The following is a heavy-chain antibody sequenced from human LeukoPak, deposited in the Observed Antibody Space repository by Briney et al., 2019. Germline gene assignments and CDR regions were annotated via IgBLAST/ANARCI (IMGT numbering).Heavy chain of an antibody. D-gene: IGHD2-15*01. V-gene: IGHV4-59*08. CDR3: ARAGGTVVVVAATPILYFDY. J-gene: IGHJ4*02. Sequence: SETLSLTCTVSGGSISSYYWSWIRQPPGKGLEWIGSIYHSGSTYYNPSLKSRVTISVDTSKNQFSLKLSSVTAADTAVYYCARAGGTVVVVAATPILYFDYWGQGTLVTVSS. CDR2: IYHSGST. CDR1: GGSISSYY.